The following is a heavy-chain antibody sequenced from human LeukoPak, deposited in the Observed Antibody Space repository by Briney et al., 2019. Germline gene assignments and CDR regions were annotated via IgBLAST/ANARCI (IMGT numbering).Heavy chain of an antibody. Sequence: ASVEVSCKASGYTFTSYGISWVRQAPGQGLEWMGWISAYNGNTNYAQKLQGRVTMTTDTSTSTAYMELRSLRSDDTAVYYCARVITMIVVVIREIDYWGQGTLVTVSS. D-gene: IGHD3-22*01. CDR1: GYTFTSYG. CDR2: ISAYNGNT. CDR3: ARVITMIVVVIREIDY. V-gene: IGHV1-18*01. J-gene: IGHJ4*02.